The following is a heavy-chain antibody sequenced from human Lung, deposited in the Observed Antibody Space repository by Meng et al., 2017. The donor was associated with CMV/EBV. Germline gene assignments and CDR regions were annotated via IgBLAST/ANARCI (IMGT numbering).Heavy chain of an antibody. CDR3: ARDGVDGDDN. J-gene: IGHJ4*02. CDR1: GFTVSSNY. D-gene: IGHD3-3*01. CDR2: IYSGGST. V-gene: IGHV3-66*02. Sequence: GGSLRLSCAASGFTVSSNYMSWVRKAPGKGMEGVPVIYSGGSTYYADSEKGRFTISRDNSENTLYLQMSSLGAGDTAVYYCARDGVDGDDNWGQGTMVTVSS.